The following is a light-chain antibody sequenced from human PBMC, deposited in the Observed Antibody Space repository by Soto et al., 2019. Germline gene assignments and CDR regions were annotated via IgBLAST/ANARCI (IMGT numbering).Light chain of an antibody. CDR3: MQALQTPIT. Sequence: DILMTQSPLSLPVTPGERGSISFSSIQSLLHSNGYNYLDLYLQKPGQSPQLLIYLGSNRSSGVPDRFSGSGSGTDFTLKISRVEAEDVGVYYCMQALQTPITFGQGTRLEI. J-gene: IGKJ5*01. CDR1: QSLLHSNGYNY. V-gene: IGKV2-28*01. CDR2: LGS.